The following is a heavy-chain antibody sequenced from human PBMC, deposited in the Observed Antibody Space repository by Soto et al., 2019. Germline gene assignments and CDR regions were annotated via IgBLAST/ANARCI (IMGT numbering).Heavy chain of an antibody. CDR3: ARWGTTGGLDV. CDR2: TSYDGSNK. V-gene: IGHV3-30*19. D-gene: IGHD3-16*01. CDR1: GFTFRSYV. J-gene: IGHJ4*01. Sequence: QVQLVESGGGVVQPGASLRLSCVGSGFTFRSYVIHWVRQAPGKGLEWVALTSYDGSNKYYDDSVKGRFTISRDNSRNTVDLHMDSLRLEYTALYYCARWGTTGGLDVWGHGTLVSVSS.